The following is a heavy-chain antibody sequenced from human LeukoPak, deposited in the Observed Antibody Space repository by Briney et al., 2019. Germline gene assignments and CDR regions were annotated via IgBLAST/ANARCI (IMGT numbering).Heavy chain of an antibody. Sequence: GGSLRLSCAASGFTFSTNSMNWVRQAPGKGLEWVSSIGISSSHTFCADSVKGRFTISRDNAENSVYLQMNSLRAEDTAVYYCAKDLTTVATPYYYYYMDVWGKRTTVTVSS. CDR1: GFTFSTNS. CDR3: AKDLTTVATPYYYYYMDV. D-gene: IGHD4-23*01. J-gene: IGHJ6*03. V-gene: IGHV3-21*01. CDR2: IGISSSHT.